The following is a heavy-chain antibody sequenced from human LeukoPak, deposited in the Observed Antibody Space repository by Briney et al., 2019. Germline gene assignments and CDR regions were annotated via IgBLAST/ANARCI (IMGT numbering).Heavy chain of an antibody. V-gene: IGHV4-59*01. J-gene: IGHJ5*02. CDR2: IYYSGST. CDR3: ARDYAGLGRGWFDP. Sequence: SETLSLTCTVSGGSISSYYWSWIRQPPGKGLEWIGYIYYSGSTNYNPSLKSRVTISVDTSKNQFSLKLSSVTAADTAVYYCARDYAGLGRGWFDPWGQGTLVTVSS. D-gene: IGHD3-10*01. CDR1: GGSISSYY.